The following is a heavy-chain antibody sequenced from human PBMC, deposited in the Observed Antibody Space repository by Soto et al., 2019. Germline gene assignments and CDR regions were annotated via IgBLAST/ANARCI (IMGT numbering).Heavy chain of an antibody. V-gene: IGHV3-21*01. J-gene: IGHJ6*02. CDR1: GFTFSNAW. CDR2: ISSSSSYI. CDR3: ARDLAAAGTYYYYGMDV. Sequence: PGGSLRLSCAASGFTFSNAWMNWVRQAPGKGLEWVSSISSSSSYIYYADSVKGRFTISRDNAKNSLYLQMNSLRAEDTAVYYCARDLAAAGTYYYYGMDVWGQGTTVTVSS. D-gene: IGHD6-13*01.